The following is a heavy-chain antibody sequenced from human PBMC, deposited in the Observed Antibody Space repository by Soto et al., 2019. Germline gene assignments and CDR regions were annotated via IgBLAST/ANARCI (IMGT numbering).Heavy chain of an antibody. J-gene: IGHJ4*02. D-gene: IGHD5-12*01. V-gene: IGHV3-49*04. Sequence: HPGGSLRLSCAASGLTLGDYTMSWVRQAPGKGLEWVGLMKGTSFGGTTEYAAPVKGRFIISRDHSENIAYLQMNSLKTEDTAIYYCTRDSGYTNSWLYWGQGTLVTVSS. CDR2: MKGTSFGGTT. CDR3: TRDSGYTNSWLY. CDR1: GLTLGDYT.